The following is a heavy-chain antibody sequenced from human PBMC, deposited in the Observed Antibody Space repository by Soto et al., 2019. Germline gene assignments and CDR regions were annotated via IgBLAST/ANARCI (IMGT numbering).Heavy chain of an antibody. CDR1: GFSVSNNY. CDR3: AREGGGHVGFFDL. Sequence: GGSLRLSCAASGFSVSNNYLSWVRQAPGKGLEWVSIIYTGGSTYYTDSVKGRFTISRDNSKNTLYLQMSSLRVEDTAIYYCAREGGGHVGFFDLWGQGTLVPVSP. CDR2: IYTGGST. J-gene: IGHJ5*02. D-gene: IGHD5-12*01. V-gene: IGHV3-53*01.